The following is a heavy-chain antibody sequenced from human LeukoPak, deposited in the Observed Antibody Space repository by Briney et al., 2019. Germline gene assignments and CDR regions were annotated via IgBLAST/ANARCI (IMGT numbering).Heavy chain of an antibody. CDR3: ATPSNCSSTSCYPGLLY. CDR2: IYYSGST. V-gene: IGHV4-39*01. Sequence: PSETLSLTCTVSGGSISSSSYYWGWIRQPTGKGLEWTGSIYYSGSTYYNPSLKSRVTVSVDTSKNQFSLKLSYVTAADTAVYYCATPSNCSSTSCYPGLLYWGQGTLVTVSS. CDR1: GGSISSSSYY. J-gene: IGHJ4*02. D-gene: IGHD2-2*01.